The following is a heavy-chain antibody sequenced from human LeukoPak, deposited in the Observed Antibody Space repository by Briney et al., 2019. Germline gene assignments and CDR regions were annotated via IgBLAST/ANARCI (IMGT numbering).Heavy chain of an antibody. V-gene: IGHV4-4*02. CDR2: IYHSGST. Sequence: SETLSLTCAVSGGSISSSNWWSWVRPPPGKGLEWIGEIYHSGSTNYNPSLKSRVTISVDKSKNQFSLKLSSVTAADTAVYYCAREPGVGTYYYGSGSSGDWGQGTLVTVSS. CDR1: GGSISSSNW. J-gene: IGHJ4*02. D-gene: IGHD3-10*01. CDR3: AREPGVGTYYYGSGSSGD.